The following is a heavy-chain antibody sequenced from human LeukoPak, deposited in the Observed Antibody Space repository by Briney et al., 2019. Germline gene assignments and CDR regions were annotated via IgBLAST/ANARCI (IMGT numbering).Heavy chain of an antibody. D-gene: IGHD1-26*01. CDR2: INTDGSYT. V-gene: IGHV3-74*01. J-gene: IGHJ3*01. CDR3: ARGGFYTDPDAFDV. Sequence: GGSLRLSCAASGFTFSSYWIHWVRQAPGKGLVWVSRINTDGSYTSYADFVKGRFTISRDNAKNSLSLQMNSLRVEDTAVYYCARGGFYTDPDAFDVWGQGTMVTVSS. CDR1: GFTFSSYW.